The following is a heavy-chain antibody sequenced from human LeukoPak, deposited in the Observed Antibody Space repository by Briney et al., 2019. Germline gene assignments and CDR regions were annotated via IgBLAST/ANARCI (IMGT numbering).Heavy chain of an antibody. CDR1: GGSVSSGSYY. CDR2: IYYSGST. J-gene: IGHJ2*01. V-gene: IGHV4-61*01. CDR3: ARGEPYYYDSSGSNL. D-gene: IGHD3-22*01. Sequence: SETLSLTCTVSGGSVSSGSYYWSWIRPPPGKGLEWIGYIYYSGSTNYNPSLKSRVTISVDTSKNQSSLKLSSVTAADTAVYYCARGEPYYYDSSGSNLWGRGTLVTVSS.